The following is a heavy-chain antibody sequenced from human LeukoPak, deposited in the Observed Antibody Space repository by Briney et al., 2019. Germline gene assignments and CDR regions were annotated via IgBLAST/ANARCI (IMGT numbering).Heavy chain of an antibody. CDR1: GGTFSSYA. V-gene: IGHV1-69*04. Sequence: SVKVSCKASGGTFSSYAISWVRQAPGQGLEWMGRIIPILGIANSAQKFQGRVTITADKSTSTAYMELSSLRSEDTAVYYCASSHWGASGSIDYWGQGTLVTVSS. CDR3: ASSHWGASGSIDY. CDR2: IIPILGIA. D-gene: IGHD3-10*01. J-gene: IGHJ4*02.